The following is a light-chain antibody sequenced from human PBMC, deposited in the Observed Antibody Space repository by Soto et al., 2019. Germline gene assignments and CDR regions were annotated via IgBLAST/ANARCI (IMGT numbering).Light chain of an antibody. J-gene: IGLJ2*01. CDR2: EVS. CDR1: SSDVGGYNY. CDR3: SSYAGSYNHVV. Sequence: QSALTQPPSASGSPGQSVTISCTGTSSDVGGYNYVSWYQQHPGKAPKLMIFEVSKWPSGVPDRFSGSKSGNTASLTVSGLQAEDEAEYYCSSYAGSYNHVVFGGGTKVTVL. V-gene: IGLV2-8*01.